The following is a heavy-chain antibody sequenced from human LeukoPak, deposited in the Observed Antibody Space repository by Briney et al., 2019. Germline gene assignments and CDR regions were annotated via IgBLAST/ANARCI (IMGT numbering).Heavy chain of an antibody. CDR3: AKTSRIAVAGTYYFDY. CDR2: IYSGGST. Sequence: GGSLRLSCAASGFTFSDYYMSWIRQAPGKGLEWVSVIYSGGSTYYADSVKGRFTISRDNSKNTLYLQMNSLRAEDTAVYYCAKTSRIAVAGTYYFDYWGQGTLVTVSS. V-gene: IGHV3-53*01. D-gene: IGHD6-19*01. J-gene: IGHJ4*02. CDR1: GFTFSDYY.